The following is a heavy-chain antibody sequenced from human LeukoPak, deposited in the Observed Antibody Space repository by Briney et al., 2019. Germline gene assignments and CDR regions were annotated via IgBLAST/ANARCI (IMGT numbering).Heavy chain of an antibody. CDR3: AKEKKYYYDGSGYPGYDY. D-gene: IGHD3-22*01. V-gene: IGHV3-21*01. J-gene: IGHJ4*02. CDR2: ISSSSSYI. CDR1: KFNFNSYG. Sequence: PGGSLTLSCTTSKFNFNSYGMTWVSQAPGKGLEWVSSISSSSSYIYYADSVKGRFTISRDNAKNSLYLQMNSLRAEDTAVYYCAKEKKYYYDGSGYPGYDYWGQGTLVTVSS.